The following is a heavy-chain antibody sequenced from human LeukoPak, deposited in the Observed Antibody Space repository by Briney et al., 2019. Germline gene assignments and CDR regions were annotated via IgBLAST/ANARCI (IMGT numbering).Heavy chain of an antibody. CDR3: LTGDYDFWSGFYSPNHYFDY. CDR1: GVTLTSAW. V-gene: IGHV3-15*01. J-gene: IGHJ4*02. D-gene: IGHD3-3*01. Sequence: GGSLRLSCAVSGVTLTSAWMSWVRQAPGKGLEWVGRIKGKTAAGAPDYVASVKGRFTISRDDSRNTLFLQMNSLKTEDTAVYYCLTGDYDFWSGFYSPNHYFDYWGQGTLVTVSS. CDR2: IKGKTAAGAP.